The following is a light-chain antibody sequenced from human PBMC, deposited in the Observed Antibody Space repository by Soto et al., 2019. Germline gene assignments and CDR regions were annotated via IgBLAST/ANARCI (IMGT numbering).Light chain of an antibody. CDR1: SSDVGGYNY. CDR3: SSYTSSSTPWV. CDR2: EVS. Sequence: QSVLTQPASVSGSPGQSITISCTGTSSDVGGYNYVSWYQQHPGKAPKFMIYEVSNRPSGVSNRFSGSKSGNTASPTISGLQAEDEADYYCSSYTSSSTPWVFGGGTKLTVL. J-gene: IGLJ3*02. V-gene: IGLV2-14*01.